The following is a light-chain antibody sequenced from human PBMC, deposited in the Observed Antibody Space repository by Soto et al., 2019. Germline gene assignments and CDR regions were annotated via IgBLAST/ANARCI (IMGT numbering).Light chain of an antibody. CDR3: QQYDDWPET. CDR2: DAS. V-gene: IGKV3-15*01. J-gene: IGKJ1*01. CDR1: QSVSSN. Sequence: EKVMTQSPATVSVSPGERATLSCRASQSVSSNLAWYQQKPGQAPRLLIYDASTRATGIPARFSGSGSGTEFTLTISSLQSEDLAVYYCQQYDDWPETFGQGTKVDIK.